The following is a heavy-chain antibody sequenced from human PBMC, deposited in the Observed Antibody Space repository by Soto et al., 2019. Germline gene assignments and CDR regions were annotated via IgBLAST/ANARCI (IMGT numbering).Heavy chain of an antibody. CDR2: VSETGGGT. Sequence: GGSLRLSCATSGFTLSAHAMSWVRQAPGKGLEWVSGVSETGGGTYYADSVKSRFTISRDTSKNTLHLQMGSLRPEDMAVYYCARRARPDFYYMDVWGKGTTVTVSS. CDR1: GFTLSAHA. D-gene: IGHD6-6*01. V-gene: IGHV3-23*01. J-gene: IGHJ6*03. CDR3: ARRARPDFYYMDV.